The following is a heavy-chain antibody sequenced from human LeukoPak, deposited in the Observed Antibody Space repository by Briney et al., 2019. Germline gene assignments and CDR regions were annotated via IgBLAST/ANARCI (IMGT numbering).Heavy chain of an antibody. CDR3: ANFRYYDSSGYYYNDY. CDR2: IKQDGSEK. V-gene: IGHV3-7*03. CDR1: GFTFSSYW. D-gene: IGHD3-22*01. Sequence: GGSLRLSCAASGFTFSSYWMSWVRQAPGKGLEWVANIKQDGSEKYYVDSVKGRFTISRDNSKNTLYLQMNSLRAEDTAVYYCANFRYYDSSGYYYNDYWGQGTLVTVSS. J-gene: IGHJ4*02.